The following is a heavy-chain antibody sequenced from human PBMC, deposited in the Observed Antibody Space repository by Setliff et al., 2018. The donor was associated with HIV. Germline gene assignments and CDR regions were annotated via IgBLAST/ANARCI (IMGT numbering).Heavy chain of an antibody. D-gene: IGHD2-8*01. J-gene: IGHJ4*02. CDR2: IVPLFGTT. CDR3: ASGSGYCTKGDCYIGVHRTPDKYYFDS. Sequence: ASVKVSCKASGDSLSNYVITWVRRAPGQGLEWMGGIVPLFGTTNYAQNFQGRPKITTDQIMTTANMELTSLRSEDTAVYYCASGSGYCTKGDCYIGVHRTPDKYYFDSWGQGTLVTVSS. CDR1: GDSLSNYV. V-gene: IGHV1-69*05.